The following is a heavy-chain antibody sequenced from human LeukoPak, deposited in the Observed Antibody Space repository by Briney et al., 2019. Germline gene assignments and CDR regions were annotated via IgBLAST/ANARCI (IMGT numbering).Heavy chain of an antibody. CDR3: AREQGGGLSGSLGGIFASYYTYYYMDV. CDR2: INPSDGAT. V-gene: IGHV1-46*01. D-gene: IGHD1-26*01. Sequence: ASVKVSCKASGYTFTMYYIHWVRQAPGQGLEWMGMINPSDGATTYAQRFQGRVTMTRDMSTTTVYMDLRSLRSEDTAVYFCAREQGGGLSGSLGGIFASYYTYYYMDVWGRGTTVTVSS. CDR1: GYTFTMYY. J-gene: IGHJ6*03.